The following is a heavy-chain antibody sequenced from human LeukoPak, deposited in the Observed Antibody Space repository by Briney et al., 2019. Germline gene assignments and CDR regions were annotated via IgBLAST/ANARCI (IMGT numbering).Heavy chain of an antibody. V-gene: IGHV3-30*04. D-gene: IGHD3-3*01. CDR3: ARRVPPYYYGMDV. Sequence: PGRSLKLSCAASGFTLRTYAMHWVRQAPGKGLEWVAVISYDGSNKYYADSVKGRFTISRDNSKNTLYLQMNSLRAEDTAVYYCARRVPPYYYGMDVWGQGTTVTVSS. CDR1: GFTLRTYA. CDR2: ISYDGSNK. J-gene: IGHJ6*02.